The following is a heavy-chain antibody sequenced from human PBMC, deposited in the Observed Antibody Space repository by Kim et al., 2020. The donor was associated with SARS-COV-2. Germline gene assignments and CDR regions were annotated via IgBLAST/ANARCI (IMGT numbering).Heavy chain of an antibody. V-gene: IGHV1-3*01. D-gene: IGHD3-3*01. Sequence: ASVKVSCKASGYTFTSYAMHWVRQAPGQRLEWMGWINAGNGNTKYSQKFQGRVTITRDTSASTAYMELSSLRSEDTAVYYCSRDPRLTIFGVVIAPLYYFAYWGQGTLVPVSS. CDR2: INAGNGNT. CDR1: GYTFTSYA. J-gene: IGHJ4*02. CDR3: SRDPRLTIFGVVIAPLYYFAY.